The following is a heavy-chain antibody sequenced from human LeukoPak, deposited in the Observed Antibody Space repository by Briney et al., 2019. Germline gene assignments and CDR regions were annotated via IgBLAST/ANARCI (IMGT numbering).Heavy chain of an antibody. J-gene: IGHJ3*02. CDR1: GDSISSGDYY. CDR3: ARGPYSYDSSGAFDI. CDR2: ISSSGST. V-gene: IGHV4-61*02. D-gene: IGHD3-22*01. Sequence: SETLSLTRTVSGDSISSGDYYWSWIRQPAGKGLEWVGRISSSGSTNHNPSLKSRVTISVDTSKNQFSLKLSSVTAADTAVYFCARGPYSYDSSGAFDIWGQGTMVTVSS.